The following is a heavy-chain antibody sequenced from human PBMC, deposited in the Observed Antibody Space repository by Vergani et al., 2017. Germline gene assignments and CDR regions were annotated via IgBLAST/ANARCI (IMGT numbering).Heavy chain of an antibody. J-gene: IGHJ4*02. CDR3: ASREGPRPDFDY. V-gene: IGHV1-2*02. CDR2: INTNSGGT. Sequence: QVQLVQSGAEVKKPGASVKVSCTASGYTFTGCYMHWVRQAPGQGLEWMGWINTNSGGTNYAQKFQGRVTMTRDTSISTAYMALSRLRSDDTAVYYCASREGPRPDFDYWGQGTLVTVSS. CDR1: GYTFTGCY.